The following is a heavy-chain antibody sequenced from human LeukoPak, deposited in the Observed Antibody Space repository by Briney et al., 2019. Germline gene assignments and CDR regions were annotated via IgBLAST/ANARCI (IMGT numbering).Heavy chain of an antibody. CDR3: ARVRVPGTTLFPLDY. CDR1: GNYW. CDR2: INSDGSWT. D-gene: IGHD1-1*01. J-gene: IGHJ4*02. V-gene: IGHV3-74*01. Sequence: PGGSLRLSCAASGNYWMHWVRQAPGKGLVWVSHINSDGSWTSYADSVKGRFTISKDNSKNTLYLQMNSLRAEDTAVYYCARVRVPGTTLFPLDYWGQGTLVTVSS.